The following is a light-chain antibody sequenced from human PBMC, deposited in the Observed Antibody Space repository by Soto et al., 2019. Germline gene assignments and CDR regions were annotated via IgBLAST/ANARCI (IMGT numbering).Light chain of an antibody. J-gene: IGLJ2*01. Sequence: QSVLTQSPSASASLGASGKLTCTLSSGHSNYAIAWHQQQSEKGPRYLMKLNSDGSHSKGDGIPDRFSGSSSGAERYLTIPSLQSEDEADYYCQTWGSGIVVFGGGTKVTVL. CDR2: LNSDGSH. V-gene: IGLV4-69*01. CDR1: SGHSNYA. CDR3: QTWGSGIVV.